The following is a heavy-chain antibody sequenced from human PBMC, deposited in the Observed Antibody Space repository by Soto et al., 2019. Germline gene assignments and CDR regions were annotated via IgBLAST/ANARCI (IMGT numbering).Heavy chain of an antibody. CDR1: GFTFSSYG. CDR3: AKDLRYFDWLFDY. CDR2: ISYDGSNK. Sequence: GGSLRLSCAASGFTFSSYGMHWVRQAPGKGLEWVAVISYDGSNKYYADSVKGRFTISRDNSKNTLYLQMNSLRAEDTAVYYCAKDLRYFDWLFDYWGQGTLVTV. J-gene: IGHJ4*02. V-gene: IGHV3-30*18. D-gene: IGHD3-9*01.